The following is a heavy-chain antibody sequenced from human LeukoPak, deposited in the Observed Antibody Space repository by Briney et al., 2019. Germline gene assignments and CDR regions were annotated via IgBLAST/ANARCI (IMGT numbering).Heavy chain of an antibody. CDR2: ISWNRGII. J-gene: IGHJ4*01. CDR1: GFTFDDYA. V-gene: IGHV3-9*01. D-gene: IGHD6-19*01. CDR3: AKGIYSSGWSYFDY. Sequence: SLSLSCAASGFTFDDYAMHWVRQAPGKGLEWVSGISWNRGIIGYVDSVKGRFTISRDNSKNTLYLQMNSLRAEDTAVYYCAKGIYSSGWSYFDYWGHGTLVTVSS.